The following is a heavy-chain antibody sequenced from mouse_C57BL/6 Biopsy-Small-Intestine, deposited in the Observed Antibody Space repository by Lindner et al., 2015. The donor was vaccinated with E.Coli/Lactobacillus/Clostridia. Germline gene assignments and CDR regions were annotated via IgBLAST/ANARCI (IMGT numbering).Heavy chain of an antibody. J-gene: IGHJ3*01. V-gene: IGHV14-2*01. CDR3: APGFAY. Sequence: VQLQESGAEFVKPGASVKLSCTASDFNIKDYYMHWVRQRTEQGLEWIGRIDPKDDETKFAPEFQGKASLTADTSSNTAYLQLTSLTSEDTAVYYCAPGFAYWGQGTLVSVS. CDR1: DFNIKDYY. CDR2: IDPKDDET.